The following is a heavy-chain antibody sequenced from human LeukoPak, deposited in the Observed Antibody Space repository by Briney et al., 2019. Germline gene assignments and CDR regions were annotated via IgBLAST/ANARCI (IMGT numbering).Heavy chain of an antibody. CDR1: GFTFSSYE. CDR2: ISSSGSTL. D-gene: IGHD6-13*01. V-gene: IGHV3-48*03. CDR3: ARLGVNIAAAGDY. J-gene: IGHJ4*02. Sequence: GGSLRLSCAASGFTFSSYEMNWVRQSPGKGLEWVSYISSSGSTLYYADSVKGRFTISRDNAKNSLYLQMNSLRAEDTAVYYCARLGVNIAAAGDYWGQGTLVTVSS.